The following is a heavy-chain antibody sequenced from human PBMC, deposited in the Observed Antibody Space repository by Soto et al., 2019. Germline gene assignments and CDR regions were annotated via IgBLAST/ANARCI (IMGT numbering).Heavy chain of an antibody. Sequence: GGSLRLSCTASGFTFGDYAMSWFRQAPGKGLEWVGFIRSKAYGGTTEYAASVKGRFTISRDDSKSIAYLQMNSLKTEDTAVYYCTVGSVEWELLRSVQSHYYGMDVWGQGTTVTVSS. CDR3: TVGSVEWELLRSVQSHYYGMDV. J-gene: IGHJ6*02. D-gene: IGHD1-26*01. CDR1: GFTFGDYA. CDR2: IRSKAYGGTT. V-gene: IGHV3-49*03.